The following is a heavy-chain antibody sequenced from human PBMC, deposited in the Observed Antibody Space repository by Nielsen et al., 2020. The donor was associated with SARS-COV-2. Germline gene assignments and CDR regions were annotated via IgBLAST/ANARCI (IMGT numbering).Heavy chain of an antibody. D-gene: IGHD2-15*01. CDR2: INHSGST. CDR3: ARGHGGGSCYSCYYYGMDV. Sequence: GSLRLSCAASGFTFSSYWMSWVRQAPGKGLEWIGEINHSGSTNYNPSLKSRVTISVDTSKNQFSLKLSSVTAADTAVYYCARGHGGGSCYSCYYYGMDVWGQGTTVTVSS. J-gene: IGHJ6*02. V-gene: IGHV4-34*01. CDR1: GFTFSSYW.